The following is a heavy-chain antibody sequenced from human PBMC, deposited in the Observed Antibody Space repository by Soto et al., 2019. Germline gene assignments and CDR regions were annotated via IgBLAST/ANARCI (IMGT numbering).Heavy chain of an antibody. J-gene: IGHJ4*02. CDR2: IYYSGST. CDR3: ARECSTEEYFDY. CDR1: GGSISSSSYY. D-gene: IGHD2-15*01. Sequence: PSETLSLTCTVSGGSISSSSYYWGWIRQPPGKGLEWIGSIYYSGSTYYNPSLKSRVTISVDTSKNQFSLKLSSVTAADTAVYYCARECSTEEYFDYWGQGTLVTVSS. V-gene: IGHV4-39*02.